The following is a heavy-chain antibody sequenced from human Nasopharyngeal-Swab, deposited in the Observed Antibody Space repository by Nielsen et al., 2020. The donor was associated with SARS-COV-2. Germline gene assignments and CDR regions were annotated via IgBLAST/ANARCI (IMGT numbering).Heavy chain of an antibody. CDR1: GFTFSSYA. V-gene: IGHV3-30*04. D-gene: IGHD6-19*01. J-gene: IGHJ2*01. CDR3: ARSSGGYWYFDL. Sequence: GESLKISCAASGFTFSSYAMHWVRQAPGKGLEWVAVISYDGSNKYYADSVKGRFTISRDNSKNTLYLQMNGLRAEDTAVYYCARSSGGYWYFDLWGRGTLVTVSS. CDR2: ISYDGSNK.